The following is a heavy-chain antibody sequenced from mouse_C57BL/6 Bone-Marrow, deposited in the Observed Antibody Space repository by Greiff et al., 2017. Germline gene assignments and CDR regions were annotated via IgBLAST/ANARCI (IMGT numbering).Heavy chain of an antibody. CDR2: IDPANGNT. CDR1: GFNFKNTH. D-gene: IGHD2-3*01. Sequence: VQLQQSVAELVRPGASVKLSCTASGFNFKNTHMNWVKQRPEQGLEWIGRIDPANGNTKYAPKFQGKDTITEDTSSHTAYLQLSSLTSEDAAFYCGASRDGLLCYFDYWGQGTTLTVSS. CDR3: ASRDGLLCYFDY. V-gene: IGHV14-3*01. J-gene: IGHJ2*01.